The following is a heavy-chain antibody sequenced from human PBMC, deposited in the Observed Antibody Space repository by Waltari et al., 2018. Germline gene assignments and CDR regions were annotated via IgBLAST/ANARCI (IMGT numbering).Heavy chain of an antibody. V-gene: IGHV4-61*09. CDR2: ISTSGST. CDR3: ARPYDVYAYWYFDL. J-gene: IGHJ2*01. Sequence: QVQLQESGPGLVKPSQTLSLTCTVSGGSISSGRYHWSWIRQPAGKGLEWIGYISTSGSTNYNPSLKSRVTISIDTSKNQFSLKLSSVTAADTAVYYCARPYDVYAYWYFDLWGRGTLVTVSS. CDR1: GGSISSGRYH. D-gene: IGHD4-17*01.